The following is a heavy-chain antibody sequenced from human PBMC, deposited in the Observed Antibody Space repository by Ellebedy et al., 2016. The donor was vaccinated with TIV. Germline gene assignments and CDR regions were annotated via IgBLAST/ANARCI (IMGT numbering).Heavy chain of an antibody. J-gene: IGHJ4*02. Sequence: SETLSLTXTVSGGSISTSTCYWGWIRQPPGKGLEWIGNIYYSGNTYFNPSLKSRVTISRDTSKNQFSLKLSSVTAADTALYYCARSVAYCGGGTCYSFDFWGQGTLVTVSS. CDR3: ARSVAYCGGGTCYSFDF. D-gene: IGHD2-15*01. CDR1: GGSISTSTCY. V-gene: IGHV4-39*01. CDR2: IYYSGNT.